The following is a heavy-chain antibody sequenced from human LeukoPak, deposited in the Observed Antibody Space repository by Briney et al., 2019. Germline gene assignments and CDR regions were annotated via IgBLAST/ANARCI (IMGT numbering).Heavy chain of an antibody. CDR3: ARGLVVVAVGLYFDY. Sequence: PSETLSLTCAVSGGSISSGGSSWSWIRQPPGKGLEWIGYIYHSGSTYYNPSLKSRVTMSVDRSKNQFSLKLSSVTAADTAVYYCARGLVVVAVGLYFDYWGQGTLVTVSS. J-gene: IGHJ4*02. CDR2: IYHSGST. D-gene: IGHD2-15*01. V-gene: IGHV4-30-2*01. CDR1: GGSISSGGSS.